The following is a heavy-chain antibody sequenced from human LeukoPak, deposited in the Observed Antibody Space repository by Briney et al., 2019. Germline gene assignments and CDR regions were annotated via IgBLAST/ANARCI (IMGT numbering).Heavy chain of an antibody. CDR2: ISGSGGST. CDR3: AKDLHGSGWSEYFQH. CDR1: GFTFSSYA. D-gene: IGHD6-19*01. Sequence: PGGSLRLSFAASGFTFSSYAMSSVRQAPGKGLELVSAISGSGGSTYYADSVKGRFTISRDNSKNTLYLQMNSLRAEDTAVYYCAKDLHGSGWSEYFQHWGQGTLVTVSS. V-gene: IGHV3-23*01. J-gene: IGHJ1*01.